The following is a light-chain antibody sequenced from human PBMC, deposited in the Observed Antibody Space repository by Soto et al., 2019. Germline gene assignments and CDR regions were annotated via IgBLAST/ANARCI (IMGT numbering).Light chain of an antibody. Sequence: EIVMTQSPATLSVSPGERATLSCRASQSVSSNLAWYQQKPGQVPRLLIYGASARATGIPARFSGSGSGTAFPLTISRLQSEDFAVYYCQQYNNWPPWTFGQGTKVEIK. CDR2: GAS. CDR1: QSVSSN. CDR3: QQYNNWPPWT. J-gene: IGKJ1*01. V-gene: IGKV3-15*01.